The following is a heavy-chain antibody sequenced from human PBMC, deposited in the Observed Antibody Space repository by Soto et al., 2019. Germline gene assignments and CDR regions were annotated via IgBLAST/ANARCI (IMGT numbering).Heavy chain of an antibody. CDR3: ARRTVGDCSGGSCLGLFDY. Sequence: SETLSLTCTVSGGSISSYYWSWIRQPPGKGLEWIGYIYYSGSTNYNPSLKSRVTISVDTSKNQFSLKLSSVTAADTAVYYCARRTVGDCSGGSCLGLFDYWGQGTLVTVSS. J-gene: IGHJ4*02. V-gene: IGHV4-59*08. D-gene: IGHD2-15*01. CDR1: GGSISSYY. CDR2: IYYSGST.